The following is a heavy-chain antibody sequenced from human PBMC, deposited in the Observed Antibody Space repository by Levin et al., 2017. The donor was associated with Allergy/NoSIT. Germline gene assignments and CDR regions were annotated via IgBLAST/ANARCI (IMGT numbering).Heavy chain of an antibody. CDR3: ARVTRCGGDCYFLDS. J-gene: IGHJ4*02. CDR2: ISGSGTII. D-gene: IGHD2-21*02. CDR1: EFTFSDYY. V-gene: IGHV3-11*01. Sequence: GESLKISCEASEFTFSDYYMTWIRRAPGMGLEWVSYISGSGTIIYYADSVKGRFTISRDNAKNSLYLQMNSLRAADTAVYYCARVTRCGGDCYFLDSWGQGVLVTVSS.